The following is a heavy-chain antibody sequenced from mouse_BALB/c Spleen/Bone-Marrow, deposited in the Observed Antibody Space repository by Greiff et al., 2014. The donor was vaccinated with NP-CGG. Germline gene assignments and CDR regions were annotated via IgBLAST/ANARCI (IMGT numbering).Heavy chain of an antibody. D-gene: IGHD2-4*01. CDR1: GFNIKDYY. CDR3: NARGDYDFDYFDY. V-gene: IGHV14-4*02. CDR2: IDPENGDT. Sequence: DVQLQESGAELVRSGASVKLSCTASGFNIKDYYMHWVEQRPEQGLEWIGWIDPENGDTEYAPKFQGKATMTADTSSNTAYLQLSSLTSEDTAVYYCNARGDYDFDYFDYWGQGTTLTVSS. J-gene: IGHJ2*01.